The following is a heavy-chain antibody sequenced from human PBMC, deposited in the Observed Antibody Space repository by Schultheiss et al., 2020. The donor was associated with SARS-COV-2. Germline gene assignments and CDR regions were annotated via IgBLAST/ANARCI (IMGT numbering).Heavy chain of an antibody. D-gene: IGHD4-17*01. CDR2: INSDGSST. J-gene: IGHJ3*02. V-gene: IGHV3-74*01. CDR1: GFTFSSYW. CDR3: SRNFDYGDNDAFGI. Sequence: GGSLRLSCAASGFTFSSYWMHWVRQAPGKGLVWVSRINSDGSSTSYADSVKGRFTISRDNAKNTLYLQMNGLRAEDTAIYYCSRNFDYGDNDAFGIWGQGTVVTVSS.